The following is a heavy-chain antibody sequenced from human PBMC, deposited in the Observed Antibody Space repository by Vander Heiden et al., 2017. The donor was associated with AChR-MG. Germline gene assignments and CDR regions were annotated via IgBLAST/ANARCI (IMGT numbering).Heavy chain of an antibody. D-gene: IGHD3-10*01. J-gene: IGHJ3*02. CDR2: INPNGGGT. CDR1: GYTFTGYY. CDR3: ARDLWGWGYAFDI. V-gene: IGHV1-2*06. Sequence: QVQLVQSGAEVKKPGASVKVSCKASGYTFTGYYMHWVRQAPGQGLEWMGRINPNGGGTNYAQKFQGRVTMTRDTSISTAYMERSRLRSDDTAVYYCARDLWGWGYAFDIWGQGTMVTVSS.